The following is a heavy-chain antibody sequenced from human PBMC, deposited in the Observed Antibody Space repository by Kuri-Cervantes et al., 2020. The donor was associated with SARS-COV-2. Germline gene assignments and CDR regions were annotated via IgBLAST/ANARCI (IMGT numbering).Heavy chain of an antibody. J-gene: IGHJ4*02. Sequence: GESLKISCAASGFTFSSYGMHWVRQAPGKGLEWVAVIWYDGSNKYYADSVKGRFTISRDNSKNTLYLQMNSLRAEDTAVYYCARDPDDSSGYAFDYWGQGTLVTVSS. CDR2: IWYDGSNK. CDR1: GFTFSSYG. V-gene: IGHV3-33*01. D-gene: IGHD3-22*01. CDR3: ARDPDDSSGYAFDY.